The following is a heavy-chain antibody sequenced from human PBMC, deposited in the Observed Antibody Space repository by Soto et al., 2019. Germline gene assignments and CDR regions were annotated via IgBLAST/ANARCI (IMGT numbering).Heavy chain of an antibody. CDR2: INHSGST. CDR1: GGSFSGYY. CDR3: ARGNYYFDY. V-gene: IGHV4-34*01. Sequence: SETLTLTCAVYGGSFSGYYWSWIRQPPGKGLEWIGEINHSGSTNYNPSLKSRVTISVDTSKNQFSLKLSSVTAADTAVYYCARGNYYFDYWGQGTLVTVSS. J-gene: IGHJ4*02.